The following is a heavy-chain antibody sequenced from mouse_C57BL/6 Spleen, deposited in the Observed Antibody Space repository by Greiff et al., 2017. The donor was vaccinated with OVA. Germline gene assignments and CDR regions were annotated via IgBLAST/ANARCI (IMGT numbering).Heavy chain of an antibody. CDR3: YYYGSGDY. J-gene: IGHJ2*01. D-gene: IGHD1-1*01. CDR2: IYPRSGNT. Sequence: VQLQQSGAELARPGASVKLSCKASGYTFTSYGISWVKQRTGQGLEWIGEIYPRSGNTYYNEKFKGKATLTADKSSSTAYMELRSLTSEDSAVYFCYYYGSGDYWGQGTTLTVSS. CDR1: GYTFTSYG. V-gene: IGHV1-81*01.